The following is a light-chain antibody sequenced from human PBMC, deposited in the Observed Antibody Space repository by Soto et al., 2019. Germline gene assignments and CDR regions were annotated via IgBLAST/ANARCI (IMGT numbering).Light chain of an antibody. Sequence: QAVVTQEPSFSVSPGRTVTLTCGLSSGSVSTSNYPSWYQQTPGQAPRTLIYNTNTRSSGVPDRFSGSIVGNKAALTITGAQADDECDYYCVLYIGRGMVVFGGGTKLTVL. CDR1: SGSVSTSNY. CDR3: VLYIGRGMVV. CDR2: NTN. V-gene: IGLV8-61*01. J-gene: IGLJ2*01.